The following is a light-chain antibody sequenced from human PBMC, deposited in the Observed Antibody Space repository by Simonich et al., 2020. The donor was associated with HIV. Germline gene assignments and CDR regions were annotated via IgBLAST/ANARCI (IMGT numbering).Light chain of an antibody. CDR1: QSVSSN. J-gene: IGKJ1*01. Sequence: EIVMTQSPATLSVSPGERATLSCRASQSVSSNLAWYQQKPGQSPRLLIYGASARATGIPARFSGSGYGTEFTLTISNLQSEDFGVYYCQQYKNWPPWTFGQGTNVEIK. CDR2: GAS. CDR3: QQYKNWPPWT. V-gene: IGKV3-15*01.